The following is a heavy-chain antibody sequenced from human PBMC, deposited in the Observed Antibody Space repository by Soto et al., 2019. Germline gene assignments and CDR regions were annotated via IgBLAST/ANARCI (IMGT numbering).Heavy chain of an antibody. Sequence: SETLSLTCAVSGGSISSSNWWSWVRQPPGKGLEWIGEIYHSGSTNYNPSLKSRVTISVDKSKNKFSLKLSSVPAADTAVYYCARSGGCESGSYGAYSYYGMDVWGQGTTVTVSS. V-gene: IGHV4-4*02. CDR1: GGSISSSNW. CDR2: IYHSGST. J-gene: IGHJ6*02. CDR3: ARSGGCESGSYGAYSYYGMDV. D-gene: IGHD1-26*01.